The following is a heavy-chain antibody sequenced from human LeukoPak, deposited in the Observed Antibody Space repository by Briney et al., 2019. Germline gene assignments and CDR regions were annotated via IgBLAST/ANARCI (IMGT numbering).Heavy chain of an antibody. Sequence: GGSLRLSCAASGFTFSSYAMSWVRQAPGKGLEWVSTISGSGSHTYYADSVKGRFTISRDNSKNTLFLQMHSLRAEDTAVYYCAKDRGTYYFYFDYWGQGTLVTVSS. CDR1: GFTFSSYA. D-gene: IGHD1-26*01. CDR3: AKDRGTYYFYFDY. CDR2: ISGSGSHT. J-gene: IGHJ4*02. V-gene: IGHV3-23*01.